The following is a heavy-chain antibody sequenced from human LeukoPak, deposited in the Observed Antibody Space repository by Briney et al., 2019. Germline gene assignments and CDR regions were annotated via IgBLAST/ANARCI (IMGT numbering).Heavy chain of an antibody. Sequence: SETLSLTCAVYGGSFSGYYWSWIRHPPGKGREWFGEINHRGSTNYNPSLKSRVTISVDTSKNQFSLKLSSVTAADTAVYYCARHEFLLWFGGTYLYNWFDPWGQGTLVTVSS. CDR2: INHRGST. J-gene: IGHJ5*02. CDR3: ARHEFLLWFGGTYLYNWFDP. D-gene: IGHD3-10*01. CDR1: GGSFSGYY. V-gene: IGHV4-34*01.